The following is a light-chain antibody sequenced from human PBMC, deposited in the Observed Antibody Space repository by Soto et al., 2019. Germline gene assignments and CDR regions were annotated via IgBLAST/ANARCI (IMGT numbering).Light chain of an antibody. Sequence: EIVMTQSPATLSVSPGERATVSCRASQSVSSNLAWYQQKPGQAPRLLIYGASTRVTGIPARFSGSGSGTEFTLTNGGLQSEDFAVYFCQQYNTWPRSFGGGTKVEI. V-gene: IGKV3-15*01. CDR2: GAS. J-gene: IGKJ4*01. CDR3: QQYNTWPRS. CDR1: QSVSSN.